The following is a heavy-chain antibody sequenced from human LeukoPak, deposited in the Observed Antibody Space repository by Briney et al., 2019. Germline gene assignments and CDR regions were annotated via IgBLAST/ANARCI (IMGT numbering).Heavy chain of an antibody. CDR3: AREADYYMDV. V-gene: IGHV4-38-2*02. Sequence: PSETLSLTCAVSGYSISSGYYWGWIRQPPGKGLEWIGSIYHSGSTYYNPSLKSRVTISVDTSKNQFSLKLSSVTAADTAVYYCAREADYYMDVWGKGTTVTVSS. D-gene: IGHD6-25*01. J-gene: IGHJ6*03. CDR1: GYSISSGYY. CDR2: IYHSGST.